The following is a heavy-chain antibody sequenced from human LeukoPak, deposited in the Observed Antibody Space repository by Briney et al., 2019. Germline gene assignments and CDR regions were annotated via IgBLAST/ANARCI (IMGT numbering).Heavy chain of an antibody. V-gene: IGHV4-38-2*02. D-gene: IGHD3-22*01. CDR1: GYSISSGYY. Sequence: PSETLSLTCAVSGYSISSGYYWGWIRQPPGKGLEWIGSIYHSGRTYYNPSLKSRVTISVDTSKNQFSLKLSSVTAADTAVYYCARDYYDSSGYGDYWGQGTLVTVSS. CDR3: ARDYYDSSGYGDY. CDR2: IYHSGRT. J-gene: IGHJ4*02.